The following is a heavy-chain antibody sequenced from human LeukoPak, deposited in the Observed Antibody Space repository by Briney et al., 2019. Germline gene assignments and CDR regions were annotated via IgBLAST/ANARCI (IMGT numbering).Heavy chain of an antibody. CDR1: GLAFSAYK. Sequence: GGSLRLSCAASGLAFSAYKMHWVRQAPRKGLVWISRISTDGYTTDYADFVQGRFTASRDNTKNTWSLEMNSLRAEDTVVYYCVVGGSPGYWGQGTLVTVSS. CDR3: VVGGSPGY. J-gene: IGHJ4*02. D-gene: IGHD2-15*01. CDR2: ISTDGYTT. V-gene: IGHV3-74*01.